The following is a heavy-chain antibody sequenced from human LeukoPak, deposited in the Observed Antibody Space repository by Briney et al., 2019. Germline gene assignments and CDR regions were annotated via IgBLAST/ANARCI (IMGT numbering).Heavy chain of an antibody. J-gene: IGHJ4*02. Sequence: KSSGTLSLTCAVYGGSFSGYYWSWIRQPPGKGLEWIGEINHSGSTNYNPSLKSRVTISVDTSKNQFSLKLSSVTAADTAVYYCARTGWYGSGSYFDYWGQGTLVTVSS. CDR2: INHSGST. CDR1: GGSFSGYY. D-gene: IGHD3-10*01. V-gene: IGHV4-34*01. CDR3: ARTGWYGSGSYFDY.